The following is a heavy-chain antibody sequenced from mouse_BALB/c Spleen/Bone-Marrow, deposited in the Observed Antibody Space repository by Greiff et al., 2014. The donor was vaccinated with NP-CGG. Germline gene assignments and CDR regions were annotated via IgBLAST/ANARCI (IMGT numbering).Heavy chain of an antibody. CDR3: ARHESYGNYLYFDV. CDR1: GYTLTEYI. Sequence: VQRVESGAGLVKPGASVKLSCKASGYTLTEYIIHWVKQRSGQGLEWIGWFYPGSGSIKYNEKFKDKATLTADKSSSTVYMELSRLTSEDSAVYFCARHESYGNYLYFDVWGAGTTVTVSS. V-gene: IGHV1-62-2*01. CDR2: FYPGSGSI. J-gene: IGHJ1*01. D-gene: IGHD2-10*02.